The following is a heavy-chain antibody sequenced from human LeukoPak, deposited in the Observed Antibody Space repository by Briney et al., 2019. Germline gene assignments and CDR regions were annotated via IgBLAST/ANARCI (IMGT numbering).Heavy chain of an antibody. J-gene: IGHJ3*01. CDR1: GFTFTKNW. Sequence: GESLKISCQGSGFTFTKNWIGWVRQMPGKGLEWMGIIYPGDSDTRYSLSFQGQVTISADKSIRTAYLQWTSLKASDTAMYFCAGQGDLVRGLSNGGLDLWGKGKMVTV. V-gene: IGHV5-51*01. CDR3: AGQGDLVRGLSNGGLDL. D-gene: IGHD3-10*01. CDR2: IYPGDSDT.